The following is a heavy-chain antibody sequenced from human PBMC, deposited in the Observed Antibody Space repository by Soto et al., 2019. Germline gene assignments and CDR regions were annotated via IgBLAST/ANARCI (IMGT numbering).Heavy chain of an antibody. D-gene: IGHD4-17*01. J-gene: IGHJ3*02. V-gene: IGHV4-30-2*05. CDR3: ARALATVVTPSAFDI. Sequence: SETLSLTCAVSGGSISSGGYSWSWIRQPPGKGLEWIGYIYYSGSTYYNPSLKSRVTISVDTSKNQFSLKLSSVTAADTAVYYCARALATVVTPSAFDIWGQGIMVTV. CDR2: IYYSGST. CDR1: GGSISSGGYS.